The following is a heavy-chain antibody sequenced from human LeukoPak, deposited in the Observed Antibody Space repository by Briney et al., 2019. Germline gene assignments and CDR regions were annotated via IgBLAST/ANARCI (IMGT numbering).Heavy chain of an antibody. Sequence: GRSLRLSCAASGFTFSSYGMHWVRQAPGKGLEWVAVISYDGSNKYYADSVKGRFTISRDNSKNSLYLQMNSLRAEDTAVYYCARGGASEYTYGLYDYWGQGTLVTVSS. CDR3: ARGGASEYTYGLYDY. CDR2: ISYDGSNK. D-gene: IGHD5-18*01. J-gene: IGHJ4*02. CDR1: GFTFSSYG. V-gene: IGHV3-30*03.